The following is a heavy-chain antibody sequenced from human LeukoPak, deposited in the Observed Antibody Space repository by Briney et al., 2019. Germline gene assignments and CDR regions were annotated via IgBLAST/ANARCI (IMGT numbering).Heavy chain of an antibody. Sequence: SETLSLTCTVSGGSVDGYYWSWIRQPPGKELEWIGNIYYSGSTNYNPSLKSRVTISGDTSRNHFSLSLSSVIAADTAVYYCARRRRSNWAFDSWGQGTLVTVSS. CDR1: GGSVDGYY. CDR2: IYYSGST. D-gene: IGHD1-1*01. V-gene: IGHV4-59*08. J-gene: IGHJ4*02. CDR3: ARRRRSNWAFDS.